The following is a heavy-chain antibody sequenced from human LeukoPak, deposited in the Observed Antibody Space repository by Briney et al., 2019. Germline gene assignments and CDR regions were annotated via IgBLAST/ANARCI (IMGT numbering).Heavy chain of an antibody. CDR3: ARGLYSDYGMDV. CDR2: MNPNSGNT. V-gene: IGHV1-8*02. CDR1: GGTFSSYA. Sequence: ASVKVSCKASGGTFSSYAISWVRQATGQGLEWMGWMNPNSGNTGYAQKFQGRVTMTRNTSISTAYMELSSLRSEDTAVYYCARGLYSDYGMDVWGQGTTVTVSS. D-gene: IGHD2-15*01. J-gene: IGHJ6*02.